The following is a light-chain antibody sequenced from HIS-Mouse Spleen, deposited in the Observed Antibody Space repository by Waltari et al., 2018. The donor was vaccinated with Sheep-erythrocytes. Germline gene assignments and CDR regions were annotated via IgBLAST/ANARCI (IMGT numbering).Light chain of an antibody. V-gene: IGLV1-47*01. J-gene: IGLJ7*02. CDR3: AAWDDSLSGPV. CDR1: SSNIGSNY. Sequence: QSVLTQPPSASGTPGQRVTIPCSGSSSNIGSNYVYWYQQPPGTAPKLLIYRNNQRPSGVPDRFSGSKSGTSASLAISGLRSEDEADYYCAAWDDSLSGPVFGGGTQLTAL. CDR2: RNN.